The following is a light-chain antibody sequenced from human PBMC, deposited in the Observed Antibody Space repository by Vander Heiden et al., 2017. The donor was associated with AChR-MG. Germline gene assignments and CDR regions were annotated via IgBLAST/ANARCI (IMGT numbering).Light chain of an antibody. CDR3: QQYENSPPWT. Sequence: EIVLTQSPGTLSLSPGERATLSCRASQSVSSSYLAWYQQKPGQAPRLLISGASTRATGIPDRFSDSGYGTDFTLTISRREPEDFAVYYCQQYENSPPWTFGQRTKVEIK. V-gene: IGKV3-20*01. J-gene: IGKJ1*01. CDR1: QSVSSSY. CDR2: GAS.